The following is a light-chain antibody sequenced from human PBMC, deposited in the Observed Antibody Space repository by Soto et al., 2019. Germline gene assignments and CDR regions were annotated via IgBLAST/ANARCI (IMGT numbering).Light chain of an antibody. J-gene: IGLJ2*01. CDR2: NDN. Sequence: QSVLTQPPSASVTPGQRVTISCSGSSSNIGSNTVNWYQQITGTAPKLLIYNDNQRPSGVPDRFSGSKSGTSGSLAISGLQSEDEGDYYCAEWDDSLNGHVVFGGGTKVTVL. CDR3: AEWDDSLNGHVV. CDR1: SSNIGSNT. V-gene: IGLV1-44*01.